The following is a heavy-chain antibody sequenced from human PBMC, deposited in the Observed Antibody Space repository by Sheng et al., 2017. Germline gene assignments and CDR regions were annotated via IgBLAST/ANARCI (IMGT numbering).Heavy chain of an antibody. J-gene: IGHJ4*02. Sequence: QVQLQQWGAGLLKPSETLSLTCAVYSGSFSNYYWSWIRQPPREGAWSGLGKVSHSGSTNYNPSLKSRVTMSLDTSKNQFSLKVNSVTAADTAVYYCARGGHVRVPGSAWEVLQGWGQGTLVTVSS. D-gene: IGHD1-26*01. V-gene: IGHV4-34*02. CDR1: SGSFSNYY. CDR3: ARGGHVRVPGSAWEVLQG. CDR2: VSHSGST.